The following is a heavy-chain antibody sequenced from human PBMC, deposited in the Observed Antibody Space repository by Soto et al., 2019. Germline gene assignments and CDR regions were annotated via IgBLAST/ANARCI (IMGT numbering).Heavy chain of an antibody. CDR1: GYGFTTYG. CDR3: ARGRYGDY. CDR2: ISAHNGNT. V-gene: IGHV1-18*03. Sequence: QVHLVQSGAEVKKPGASVKVSCKGSGYGFTTYGITWVRQAPGQGLEWMAWISAHNGNTNYAQKLQGRVTVTRDTSPSTAYMELRSPSSDDMAVYYCARGRYGDYWGQGDLVTVSS. J-gene: IGHJ4*02. D-gene: IGHD1-1*01.